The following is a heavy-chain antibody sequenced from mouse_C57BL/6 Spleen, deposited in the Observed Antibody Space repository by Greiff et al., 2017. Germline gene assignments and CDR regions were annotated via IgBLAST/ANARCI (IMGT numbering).Heavy chain of an antibody. Sequence: QVQLKQSGAELVRPGASVTLSCKASGYTFTDYEMHWVKQTPVHGLEWIGAIDPETGGTAYNQKFKGKAILTADKSSSTAYMELRSLTSEDSAVYYCTRRESTVVADYWGQGTTLTVSS. V-gene: IGHV1-15*01. CDR1: GYTFTDYE. CDR2: IDPETGGT. J-gene: IGHJ2*01. CDR3: TRRESTVVADY. D-gene: IGHD1-1*01.